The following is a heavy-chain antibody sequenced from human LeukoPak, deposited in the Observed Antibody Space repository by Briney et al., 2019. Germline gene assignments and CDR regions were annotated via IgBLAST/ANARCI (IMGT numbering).Heavy chain of an antibody. D-gene: IGHD5-18*01. V-gene: IGHV4-39*07. CDR1: SGSISTSNYY. Sequence: SETLSLTCTVSSGSISTSNYYWGWVRQPPGTALEWIGNIFYSGSTYYSPSLKSRVTISVDTSKNQFSLKLSSVTAADTAVYYCARTSYRGYSYGYFDYWGQGTLVTVSS. CDR2: IFYSGST. CDR3: ARTSYRGYSYGYFDY. J-gene: IGHJ4*02.